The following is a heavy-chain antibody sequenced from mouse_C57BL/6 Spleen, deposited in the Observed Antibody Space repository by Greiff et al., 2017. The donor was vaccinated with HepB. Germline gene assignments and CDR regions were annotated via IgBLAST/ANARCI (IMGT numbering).Heavy chain of an antibody. CDR3: ARGLLGIAY. D-gene: IGHD2-1*01. CDR2: IYPSHSET. J-gene: IGHJ3*01. Sequence: QVQLQQPGAELVRPGSSVKLSCKASGYTFTSYWMDWVKQRPGQGLEWIGNIYPSHSETHYNQKFKDKATLTVDKSSSTAYMQLSSLTSEDSAVYYCARGLLGIAYWGQGTLVTVSA. V-gene: IGHV1-61*01. CDR1: GYTFTSYW.